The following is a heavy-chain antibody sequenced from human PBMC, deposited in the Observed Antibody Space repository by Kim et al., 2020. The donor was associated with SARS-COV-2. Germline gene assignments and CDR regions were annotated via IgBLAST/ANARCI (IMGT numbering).Heavy chain of an antibody. J-gene: IGHJ4*02. D-gene: IGHD5-18*01. CDR2: TT. Sequence: TTNYNPSLRSRVTLSLDTSKSQFSLKLTSVTAADTAIYYCAGGYNYGDYWGRGTLVTVSS. V-gene: IGHV4-59*09. CDR3: AGGYNYGDY.